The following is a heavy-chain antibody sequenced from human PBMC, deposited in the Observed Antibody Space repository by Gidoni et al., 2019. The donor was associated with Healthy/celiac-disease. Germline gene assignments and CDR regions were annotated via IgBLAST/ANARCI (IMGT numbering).Heavy chain of an antibody. D-gene: IGHD6-6*01. CDR3: AREGSSSSMRAEYFQH. CDR2: ISSSSSYI. Sequence: EWVSSISSSSSYIYYADSVKGRITISRDNAKNSLYLQMNSLRAEDTAVYYCAREGSSSSMRAEYFQHWGQGTLVTVSS. J-gene: IGHJ1*01. V-gene: IGHV3-21*01.